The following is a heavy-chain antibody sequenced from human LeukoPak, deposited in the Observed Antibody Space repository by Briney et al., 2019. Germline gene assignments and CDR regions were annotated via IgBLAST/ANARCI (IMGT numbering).Heavy chain of an antibody. D-gene: IGHD2-2*01. CDR3: AKDGGSTGYCFDS. Sequence: GGSLRLSCAPSGFTFSNYAMSWVRQAPGKGVEWVSTISGRGSTNYADSVKGRFTISRDNSKNTLYVEMTSLRAEDTAIYYCAKDGGSTGYCFDSWGQGTVVAVSS. CDR1: GFTFSNYA. J-gene: IGHJ4*02. V-gene: IGHV3-23*01. CDR2: ISGRGST.